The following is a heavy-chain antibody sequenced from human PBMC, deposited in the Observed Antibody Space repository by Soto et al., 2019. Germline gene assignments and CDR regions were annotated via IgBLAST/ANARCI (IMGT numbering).Heavy chain of an antibody. CDR2: IYYSGST. CDR3: ARKSEDIVVVPAATVDYYYMDV. V-gene: IGHV4-31*03. D-gene: IGHD2-2*01. CDR1: GGSISSGGYY. Sequence: SETLSLTCTVSGGSISSGGYYWSWIRQHPGKGLEWIGYIYYSGSTYYNPSLKSRVTISVDTSKNQFSLKLSSVTAADTAVYYCARKSEDIVVVPAATVDYYYMDVWGKGTTVTVSS. J-gene: IGHJ6*03.